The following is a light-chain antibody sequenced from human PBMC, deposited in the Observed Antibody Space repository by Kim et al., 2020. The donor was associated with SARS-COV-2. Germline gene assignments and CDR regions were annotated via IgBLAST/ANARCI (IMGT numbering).Light chain of an antibody. Sequence: PPEERAPLCSRARRSSSSSYFAWYQQKPGPAPRLLIYGACSRTAGIPVRISSSGSATDFTLTISRLEPEDFAVYYCQQYSSSPLTFGEGTKVDIK. J-gene: IGKJ4*01. CDR2: GAC. V-gene: IGKV3-20*01. CDR1: RSSSSSY. CDR3: QQYSSSPLT.